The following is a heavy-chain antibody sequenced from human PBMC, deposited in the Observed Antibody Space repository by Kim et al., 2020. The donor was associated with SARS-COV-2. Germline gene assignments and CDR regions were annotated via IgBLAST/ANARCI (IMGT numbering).Heavy chain of an antibody. J-gene: IGHJ4*02. Sequence: GGSLRLSCAASGFTFSSYAMSWVRQAPGKGLEWVSAISGSGGSTYYADSVKGRFTISRDNSKNTLYLQMNSLRAEDTAVYYCAKGHLGELSFPEPHPYYFDFWGQGTLVTVSS. D-gene: IGHD3-16*02. CDR1: GFTFSSYA. CDR2: ISGSGGST. V-gene: IGHV3-23*01. CDR3: AKGHLGELSFPEPHPYYFDF.